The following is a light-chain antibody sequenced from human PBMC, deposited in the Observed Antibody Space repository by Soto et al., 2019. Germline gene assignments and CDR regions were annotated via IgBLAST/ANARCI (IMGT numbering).Light chain of an antibody. V-gene: IGKV1-39*01. CDR1: QRISDY. Sequence: DIQMTQSPSSLSASVGDSVTITCRTSQRISDYLNWYQQKPGNAPKLLIYAASSLQSEFPTRFSGSGAGTDFTLTIIDLQPEYFATYYCQQSYSTPYTFGEGTKLEIK. CDR3: QQSYSTPYT. CDR2: AAS. J-gene: IGKJ2*01.